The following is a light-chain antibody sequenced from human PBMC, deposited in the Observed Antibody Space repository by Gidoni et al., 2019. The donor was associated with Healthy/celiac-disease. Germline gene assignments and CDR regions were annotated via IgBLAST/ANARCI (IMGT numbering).Light chain of an antibody. V-gene: IGKV3-15*01. CDR3: QQYNNWPRA. Sequence: EIVMTQAPATLSLSRGGRATLSCRASQSVSSNLAGYQQKPGQAPRLLIYGASTRATGIPARFSGSGSGTEFTLTISSLQSEDFAVYYCQQYNNWPRAFGQGTKVEIK. CDR2: GAS. J-gene: IGKJ1*01. CDR1: QSVSSN.